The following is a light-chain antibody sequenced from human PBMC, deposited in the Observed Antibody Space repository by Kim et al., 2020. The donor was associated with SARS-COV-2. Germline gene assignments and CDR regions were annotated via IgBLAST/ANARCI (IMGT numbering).Light chain of an antibody. CDR3: TAWDSSLSAWV. V-gene: IGLV10-54*04. Sequence: RQTDTTNCTGNSNNVGNEGATWLQQHQGHPPKLLWNRNNNRPSGISERFSASRSGNTASLTITGLQPEDEADYFCTAWDSSLSAWVFGGGTKLTVL. CDR1: SNNVGNEG. CDR2: RNN. J-gene: IGLJ3*02.